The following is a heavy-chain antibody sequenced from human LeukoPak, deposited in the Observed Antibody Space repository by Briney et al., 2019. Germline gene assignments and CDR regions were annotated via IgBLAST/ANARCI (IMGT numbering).Heavy chain of an antibody. CDR2: INPNSGGT. Sequence: ASVKVSCKASGYTFTSYGISWVRQAPGQGLEWMGWINPNSGGTNYAQKFQGRVTMTRDTSISTAYMELSRLRSDDTAVYYCARDSGDYYYYMDVWGKGTTVTVSS. CDR1: GYTFTSYG. CDR3: ARDSGDYYYYMDV. J-gene: IGHJ6*03. V-gene: IGHV1-2*02.